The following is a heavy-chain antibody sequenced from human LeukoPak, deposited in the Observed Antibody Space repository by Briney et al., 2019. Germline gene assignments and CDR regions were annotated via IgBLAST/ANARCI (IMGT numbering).Heavy chain of an antibody. CDR3: SRESGPFCPFGY. CDR1: GGSISGTNW. Sequence: ASETLSLTCGVSGGSISGTNWWSWVRQPPGQGLWWIGEISLAGQTNYNPSLNGRVTMSLDKSSNQLSLHLTSVTAADTATYFCSRESGPFCPFGYWGQGTLVIVSS. D-gene: IGHD1-26*01. CDR2: ISLAGQT. V-gene: IGHV4/OR15-8*02. J-gene: IGHJ4*02.